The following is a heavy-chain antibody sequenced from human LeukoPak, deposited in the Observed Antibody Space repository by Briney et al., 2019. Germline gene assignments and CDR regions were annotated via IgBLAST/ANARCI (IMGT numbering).Heavy chain of an antibody. D-gene: IGHD1-26*01. Sequence: SETLSLTCTVSGGSISSSSYYWGWIRQPPGKGLEWIGSIYYSGSTYYNPSLKSRVTISVDTSKNQFSLKLSSVTAADTAVYYCVRIWYSGSQLLDYWGQGTLVTVSS. J-gene: IGHJ4*02. CDR1: GGSISSSSYY. CDR2: IYYSGST. CDR3: VRIWYSGSQLLDY. V-gene: IGHV4-39*07.